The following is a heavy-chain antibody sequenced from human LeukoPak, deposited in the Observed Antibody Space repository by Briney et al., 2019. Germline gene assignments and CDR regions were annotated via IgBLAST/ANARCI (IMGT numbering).Heavy chain of an antibody. Sequence: SETLSLTCAVYGGSFSGYYWSWIRQPPGKGLEWIGEINHSGSTNYNPSLKSRVTISVDTSKNQFSLKLSSMTAADTAVYYCARGGYGLYCSSTSCYFPFDPWGQGTLVTVSS. CDR1: GGSFSGYY. CDR3: ARGGYGLYCSSTSCYFPFDP. CDR2: INHSGST. D-gene: IGHD2-2*01. V-gene: IGHV4-34*01. J-gene: IGHJ5*02.